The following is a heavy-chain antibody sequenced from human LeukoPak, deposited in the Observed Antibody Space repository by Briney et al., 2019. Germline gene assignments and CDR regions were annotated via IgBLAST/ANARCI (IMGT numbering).Heavy chain of an antibody. V-gene: IGHV3-23*01. J-gene: IGHJ4*02. Sequence: PGGSLRLSCAASGFTFSSYAMSWVRQAPGKGLEWVSGISGSGDSTYYADSVKGRFTISRDNSKNSLYLQLNNVRTEDTATYFCAKEQYPGYFDFWGRGTLVTVSA. CDR1: GFTFSSYA. CDR3: AKEQYPGYFDF. CDR2: ISGSGDST. D-gene: IGHD1-14*01.